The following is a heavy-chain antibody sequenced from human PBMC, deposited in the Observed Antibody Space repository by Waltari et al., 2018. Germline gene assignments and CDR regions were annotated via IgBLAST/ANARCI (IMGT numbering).Heavy chain of an antibody. CDR2: ITWNSGNM. J-gene: IGHJ4*02. D-gene: IGHD3-10*01. CDR1: GFNFDDYA. Sequence: EVQLVESGGGLVQPGRSLRLSCAASGFNFDDYAMHWVRQAPGKGLEWVSGITWNSGNMDYADSVKGRFTISRDNVKSSLYLHMSSLRPEDTAFYYCARDVRTYGQTTYFDNWGQGTLVTVSS. V-gene: IGHV3-9*01. CDR3: ARDVRTYGQTTYFDN.